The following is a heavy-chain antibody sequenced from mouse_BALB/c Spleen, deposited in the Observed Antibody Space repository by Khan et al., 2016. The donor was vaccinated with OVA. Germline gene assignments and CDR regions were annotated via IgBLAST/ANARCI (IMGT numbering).Heavy chain of an antibody. CDR2: IDPENGNT. D-gene: IGHD2-4*01. CDR1: GFNLKDYY. V-gene: IGHV14-1*02. CDR3: ARRDYEAMDY. Sequence: VQLQQSGAELVRPGALVKLSCKASGFNLKDYYMHCVKQRPEQGLEWIGWIDPENGNTIYDPKFQDKASMTADTSSNTAYLQLSSLTSEDTAVYYCARRDYEAMDYWGQGTSVTVSS. J-gene: IGHJ4*01.